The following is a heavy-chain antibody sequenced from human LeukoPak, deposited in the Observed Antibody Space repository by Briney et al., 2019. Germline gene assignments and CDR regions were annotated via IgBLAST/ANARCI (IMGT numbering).Heavy chain of an antibody. CDR3: ATTIGYYYDSSGSQPPIDY. Sequence: ASVTVSCKVSGYTLTELSMHWVRQAPGKGLEWMGGFDPEDGETIYAQKFQGRVTMTEDTSTDTAYMELSSLRSEDTAVYYCATTIGYYYDSSGSQPPIDYWGQGTLVTVSS. D-gene: IGHD3-22*01. CDR2: FDPEDGET. V-gene: IGHV1-24*01. J-gene: IGHJ4*02. CDR1: GYTLTELS.